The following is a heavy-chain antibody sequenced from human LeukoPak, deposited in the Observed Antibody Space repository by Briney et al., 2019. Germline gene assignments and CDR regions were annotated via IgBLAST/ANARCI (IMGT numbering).Heavy chain of an antibody. Sequence: GGSLRLSCAASGFTFSSYWMHWVRQAPGKGLVWVSRINSDGSSTSYADSVKGRFTISRDNAKNTLYLHMDSLRAEDTAVYYCARGSRNSGSTHDFDYWGQGTLVTVSS. D-gene: IGHD3-10*01. CDR3: ARGSRNSGSTHDFDY. CDR1: GFTFSSYW. CDR2: INSDGSST. V-gene: IGHV3-74*01. J-gene: IGHJ4*02.